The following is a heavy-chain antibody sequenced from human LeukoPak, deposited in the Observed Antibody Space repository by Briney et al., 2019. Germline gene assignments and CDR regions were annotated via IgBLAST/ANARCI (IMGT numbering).Heavy chain of an antibody. CDR2: ITFDGGHK. CDR1: GFIFNDYT. J-gene: IGHJ4*02. Sequence: GGSLRLSCAASGFIFNDYTMHWVRQAPGKGLEWVAVITFDGGHKFYGNSLKGRFTISRDNSKNSLYLQMNALRPDDTAVYYCVRGPDSESFIVWGQGTRVTVSS. V-gene: IGHV3-30*04. D-gene: IGHD1-26*01. CDR3: VRGPDSESFIV.